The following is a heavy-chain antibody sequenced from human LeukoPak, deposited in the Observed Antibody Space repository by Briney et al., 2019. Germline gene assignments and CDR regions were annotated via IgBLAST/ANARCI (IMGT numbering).Heavy chain of an antibody. D-gene: IGHD3-10*01. Sequence: SETLSLTCSVSGYSITTAYYWGWIRQPPGKGLEWIGSIFHSGETHYNPSLKSRVTISVDTSKNQFSLKLSSVTAADTAVYYCARAGGEGGYFDLWGRGTLVTVSS. J-gene: IGHJ2*01. CDR2: IFHSGET. CDR1: GYSITTAYY. V-gene: IGHV4-38-2*02. CDR3: ARAGGEGGYFDL.